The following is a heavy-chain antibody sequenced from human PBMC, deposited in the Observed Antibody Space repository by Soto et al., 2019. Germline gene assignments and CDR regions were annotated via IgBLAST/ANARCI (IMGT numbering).Heavy chain of an antibody. D-gene: IGHD3-22*01. CDR3: ARGLYYYTTSGYPHY. V-gene: IGHV3-9*01. J-gene: IGHJ4*02. CDR1: GFPFDDYA. CDR2: ISWNSDTL. Sequence: EVQLVESGGGLVQPGRSLRLSCAASGFPFDDYAMHWVRQAPGKGLEWVTGISWNSDTLGYADSVKGRFTISRDNAKNSLYLQMSSLRPEDTAFYYCARGLYYYTTSGYPHYWGQGTLVTVSS.